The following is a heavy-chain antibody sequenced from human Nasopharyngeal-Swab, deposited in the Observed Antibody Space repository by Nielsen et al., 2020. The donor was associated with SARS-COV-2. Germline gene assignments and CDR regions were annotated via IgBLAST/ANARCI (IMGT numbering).Heavy chain of an antibody. CDR3: ARGVESSGWYLGYYYYYGMDV. Sequence: GSLKISCAASGFPFSDYYMSWIRQAPGKGLEWVSYISSSGSTIYYADSVKGRFTISRDNAKNSLYLQMNSLRAEDTAVYYCARGVESSGWYLGYYYYYGMDVWGQGTTVTVSS. J-gene: IGHJ6*02. V-gene: IGHV3-11*01. CDR2: ISSSGSTI. D-gene: IGHD6-19*01. CDR1: GFPFSDYY.